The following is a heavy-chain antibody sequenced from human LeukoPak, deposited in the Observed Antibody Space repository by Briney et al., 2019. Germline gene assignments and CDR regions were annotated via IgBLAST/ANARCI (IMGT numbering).Heavy chain of an antibody. J-gene: IGHJ4*02. Sequence: GASVKVSCKASGYTLTSYDINWVRQATGQGLEWMGWMNPNSGNTGYAQKFQGRVTMTRNTSISTAYMELSSLRSEDTAVYYCARKYYDFWSGNRAFDYWGQGTLVTVSS. CDR3: ARKYYDFWSGNRAFDY. CDR2: MNPNSGNT. CDR1: GYTLTSYD. V-gene: IGHV1-8*01. D-gene: IGHD3-3*01.